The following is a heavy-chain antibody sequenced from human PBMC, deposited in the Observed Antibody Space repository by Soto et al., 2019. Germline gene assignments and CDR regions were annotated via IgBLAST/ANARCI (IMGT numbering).Heavy chain of an antibody. CDR2: LNGGTGQT. CDR3: ARGKGMEENYYYYGMDI. Sequence: ASVKVSCKASGYTFSTYAIHWVRQAPGQSLEWMGWLNGGTGQTRYSQRFQDRVTITRDTSASTAYMEVSSLRPEDTAVYYCARGKGMEENYYYYGMDIWGQGTTVTVSS. V-gene: IGHV1-3*01. J-gene: IGHJ6*02. CDR1: GYTFSTYA. D-gene: IGHD1-1*01.